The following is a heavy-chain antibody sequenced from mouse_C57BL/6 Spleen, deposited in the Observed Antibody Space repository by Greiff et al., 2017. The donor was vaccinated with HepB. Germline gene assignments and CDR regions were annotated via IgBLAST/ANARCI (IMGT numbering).Heavy chain of an antibody. CDR2: INPYNGGT. D-gene: IGHD1-1*02. Sequence: VQLKESGPVLMKPGASVKMSCKASGYTFTDYYMNWVKQSHGKSLEWIGVINPYNGGTSYNQKFKGKATLTVDKSSSTAYMELNSLTSEDSAVYYCAREGSYGRYFDYWGQGTTLTVSS. CDR3: AREGSYGRYFDY. CDR1: GYTFTDYY. J-gene: IGHJ2*01. V-gene: IGHV1-19*01.